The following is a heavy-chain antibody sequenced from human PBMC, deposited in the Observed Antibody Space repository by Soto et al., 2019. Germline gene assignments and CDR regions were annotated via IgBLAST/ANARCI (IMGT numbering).Heavy chain of an antibody. D-gene: IGHD3-22*01. CDR3: ARHKYHSSIYVP. J-gene: IGHJ4*02. Sequence: SETLSLTCSVSGDSISSVAHYWAWVRQPPGKGLEWIGEINYSGSTNYNPSLKSRVTISVDTSKNQFSLKLSSVTAADTAVYYCARHKYHSSIYVPWGQGAQVTVSS. CDR2: INYSGST. V-gene: IGHV4-39*01. CDR1: GDSISSVAHY.